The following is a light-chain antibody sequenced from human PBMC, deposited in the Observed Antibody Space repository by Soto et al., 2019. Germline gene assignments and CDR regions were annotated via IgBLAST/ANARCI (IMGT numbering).Light chain of an antibody. J-gene: IGKJ3*01. Sequence: EIVLTQSPVTLSLSAGERAALSCRASQSVSSLLAWYQQKPGLAPRLLIYDASNRATGIPARFSGNGSGTDFTLTISRLEPEDSAVYYCHQRSYWPPSFGPGTTVEIK. CDR1: QSVSSL. CDR3: HQRSYWPPS. CDR2: DAS. V-gene: IGKV3-11*01.